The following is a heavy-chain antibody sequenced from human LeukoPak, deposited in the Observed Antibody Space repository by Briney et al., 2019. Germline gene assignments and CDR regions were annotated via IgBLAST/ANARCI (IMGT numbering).Heavy chain of an antibody. CDR3: AIIPRAAAGPSARSPFHY. D-gene: IGHD6-13*01. Sequence: GGSLRLSCEVSGFTFSSYWMNWVRQAPGKGLEWVANIKQDGSDKYYVDPVKGRFTISRDNAKNSLYLQMNSLRAEDTAVYYCAIIPRAAAGPSARSPFHYWGQGTLVTVSS. CDR1: GFTFSSYW. V-gene: IGHV3-7*01. J-gene: IGHJ4*02. CDR2: IKQDGSDK.